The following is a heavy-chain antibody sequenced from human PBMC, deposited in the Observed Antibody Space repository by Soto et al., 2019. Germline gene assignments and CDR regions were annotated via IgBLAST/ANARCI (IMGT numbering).Heavy chain of an antibody. CDR2: IFYAGTT. J-gene: IGHJ6*02. V-gene: IGHV4-59*11. CDR3: TRHDRVAKSPNGMGL. CDR1: GGSIISHY. Sequence: KPAGALSLTCTVSGGSIISHYRSWVRQAPGKGLEWVGYIFYAGTTLYTASLKSRVNISVNTSKRQISLKLSSVTAADTAANYWTRHDRVAKSPNGMGLWGQGTTVTVSS.